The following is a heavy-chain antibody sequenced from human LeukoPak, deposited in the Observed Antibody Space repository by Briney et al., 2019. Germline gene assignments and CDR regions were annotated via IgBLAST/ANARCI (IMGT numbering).Heavy chain of an antibody. V-gene: IGHV1-46*01. D-gene: IGHD2-15*01. CDR1: GYTFSTYH. CDR2: INPSSRST. J-gene: IGHJ4*02. Sequence: ASVKVSCKASGYTFSTYHLHWVRQAPGQGLEWMGIINPSSRSTTYAQTFEGRVTMTSDTSTSTVYMELSRLRSEDTAVYYCASSDRSGGSCFILDYWGQGTLVTVSS. CDR3: ASSDRSGGSCFILDY.